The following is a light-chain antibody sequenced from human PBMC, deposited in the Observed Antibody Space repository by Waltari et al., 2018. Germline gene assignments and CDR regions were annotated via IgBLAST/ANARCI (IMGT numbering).Light chain of an antibody. V-gene: IGKV3D-15*01. CDR1: ETVTSP. CDR2: DVS. J-gene: IGKJ1*01. CDR3: QQYYEWQT. Sequence: EIVMTQSPAVLSVSPGQRATLSCRARETVTSPLAWYQQKPGQAPRLLIYDVSTRAAGIPARFSGSGSETEFTLTVTSLQSEDCAVYYCQQYYEWQTFGPGTKVEIK.